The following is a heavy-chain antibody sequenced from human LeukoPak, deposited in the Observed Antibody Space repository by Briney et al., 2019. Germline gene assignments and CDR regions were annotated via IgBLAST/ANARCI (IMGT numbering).Heavy chain of an antibody. J-gene: IGHJ4*02. CDR1: GFTFDNYA. Sequence: GGSLGLSCTASGFTFDNYALHWVRQTPAKGLEWVAVISNAGNKKFYTDSVKGRFIISRDNSKNTLSLQMSSLRLEDAAVYYCARWRGEYYYDSRGYRGAIDYWGQGTLVTVSS. CDR3: ARWRGEYYYDSRGYRGAIDY. CDR2: ISNAGNKK. V-gene: IGHV3-30-3*01. D-gene: IGHD3-22*01.